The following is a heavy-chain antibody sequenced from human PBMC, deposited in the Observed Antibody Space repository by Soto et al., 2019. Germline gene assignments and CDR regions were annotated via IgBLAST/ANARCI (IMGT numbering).Heavy chain of an antibody. CDR3: ARDILSVGPRANDAFDV. Sequence: QVQLVQSGAEVRKPGASVNISCWASGFTFGDNLINLVRPATGQSLEWMGWINPDNGKTKYSQTFQGRVTISRHSAASRAYAEVTALTSDDTAVYYCARDILSVGPRANDAFDVWGQGTMVTVSS. CDR1: GFTFGDNL. D-gene: IGHD2-8*02. CDR2: INPDNGKT. J-gene: IGHJ3*01. V-gene: IGHV1-3*01.